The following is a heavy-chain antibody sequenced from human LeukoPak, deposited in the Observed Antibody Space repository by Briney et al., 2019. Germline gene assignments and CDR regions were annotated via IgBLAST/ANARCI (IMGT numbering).Heavy chain of an antibody. CDR1: GFTFDDYG. Sequence: PGGSLSLSCAASGFTFDDYGMSWVRHAPGKGLEWVSGINWNGGSTVYADSVKGRFTISRDNAKNSLYLQMHCLRAEDTALYYCARGVWYYDILTGYYTRTSFYYFDYWGQGTLVTVSS. V-gene: IGHV3-20*04. J-gene: IGHJ4*02. CDR2: INWNGGST. CDR3: ARGVWYYDILTGYYTRTSFYYFDY. D-gene: IGHD3-9*01.